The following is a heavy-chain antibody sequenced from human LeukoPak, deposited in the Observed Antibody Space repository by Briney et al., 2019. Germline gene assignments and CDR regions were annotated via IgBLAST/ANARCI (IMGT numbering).Heavy chain of an antibody. D-gene: IGHD2-2*02. J-gene: IGHJ5*02. CDR1: GGSFSGYY. Sequence: PSETLSLTCAVYGGSFSGYYWSWIRQPPGKGLEWIGEINHSGSTNYNPSLKSRVTISVDTSKNQLSLKLSSVTAADTAVYYCARGYCSSTSCYTRWFDPWGQGTLVTVSS. CDR2: INHSGST. CDR3: ARGYCSSTSCYTRWFDP. V-gene: IGHV4-34*01.